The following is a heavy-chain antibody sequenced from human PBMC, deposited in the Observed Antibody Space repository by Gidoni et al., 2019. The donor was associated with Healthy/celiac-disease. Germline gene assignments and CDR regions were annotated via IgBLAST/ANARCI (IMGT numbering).Heavy chain of an antibody. D-gene: IGHD6-13*01. J-gene: IGHJ4*02. Sequence: QVQLQQSGPGLVKPSQTLSLTCAISGDSVSSNSAAWNWIRQSPSRGLEWLGRTYYRSKWYNDYAVSVKSRITINPDTSNNQFSLQLNSVTPEDTAVYYCARAGYSSSWYGESGRSFDYWGQGTLVTVSS. V-gene: IGHV6-1*01. CDR1: GDSVSSNSAA. CDR3: ARAGYSSSWYGESGRSFDY. CDR2: TYYRSKWYN.